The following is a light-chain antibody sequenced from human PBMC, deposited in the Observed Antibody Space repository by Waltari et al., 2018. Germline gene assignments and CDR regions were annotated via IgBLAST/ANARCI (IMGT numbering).Light chain of an antibody. V-gene: IGLV2-14*03. CDR1: SSDVGGYKY. CDR2: DVS. CDR3: NSYTSSRTWV. J-gene: IGLJ3*02. Sequence: QSALTQPASVSGSPGQSLTISCTGTSSDVGGYKYVSWYQQHPGKAPKLIIYDVSTRPSGTSNRFSGSKSGNTASLTISGLQAEDEADYYCNSYTSSRTWVFGGGTKLTVL.